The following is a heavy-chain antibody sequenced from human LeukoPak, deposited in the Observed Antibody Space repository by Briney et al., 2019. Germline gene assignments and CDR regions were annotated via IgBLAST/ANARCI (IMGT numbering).Heavy chain of an antibody. CDR2: MNPGSGNT. CDR1: GYTFTSFD. V-gene: IGHV1-8*01. CDR3: ARGSYGEVDY. D-gene: IGHD4-17*01. Sequence: SVKVSCKASGYTFTSFDINWVRQATGQGPEWMGWMNPGSGNTGYAQRFRGRVTMTRDTSISTAYLELSSLRSEDTAVYYCARGSYGEVDYWGQGTLVTVSS. J-gene: IGHJ4*02.